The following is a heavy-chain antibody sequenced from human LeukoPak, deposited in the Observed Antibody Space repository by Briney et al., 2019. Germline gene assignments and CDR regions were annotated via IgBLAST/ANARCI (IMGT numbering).Heavy chain of an antibody. CDR1: GFTFSGSA. CDR2: IRSKANSYAT. D-gene: IGHD3-22*01. J-gene: IGHJ4*02. V-gene: IGHV3-73*01. Sequence: GGSLRLSCAASGFTFSGSAMHWVCQASGKGLEWVGRIRSKANSYATAYAASVKGRFTISRDDSKNTAYLQMNSLKTEDTAVYYCTRHNYYDSSGLFDYWGQGTLVTVSS. CDR3: TRHNYYDSSGLFDY.